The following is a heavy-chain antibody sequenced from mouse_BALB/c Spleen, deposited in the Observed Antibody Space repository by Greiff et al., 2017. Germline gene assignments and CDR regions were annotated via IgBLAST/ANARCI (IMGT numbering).Heavy chain of an antibody. V-gene: IGHV2-9*02. CDR1: GLSLTSYG. Sequence: QVQLNESGPGLVSPSQSLSITCTVPGLSLTSYGVQWVRQPPGKGLEWLGVIWAGGSTNYNSALMSRLSISKDNSKSQVFLKMNSLQTDDTAMYYCARQGTGDWFACWGQGTLVTVCA. J-gene: IGHJ3*01. CDR3: ARQGTGDWFAC. D-gene: IGHD4-1*01. CDR2: IWAGGST.